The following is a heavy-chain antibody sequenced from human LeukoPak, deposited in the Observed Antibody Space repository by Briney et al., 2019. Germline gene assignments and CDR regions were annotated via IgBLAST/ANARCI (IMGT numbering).Heavy chain of an antibody. V-gene: IGHV4-59*12. CDR3: ARVVYSYGRPYYFDY. D-gene: IGHD5-18*01. Sequence: SETLSLTCTVSGGSISSYYWSWIRQPPGKGLEWIGYIYYSGSTNYNPSLKSRVTISVDTSKNQFPLKLSSVTAADTAVYYCARVVYSYGRPYYFDYWGQGTLVTVSS. J-gene: IGHJ4*02. CDR2: IYYSGST. CDR1: GGSISSYY.